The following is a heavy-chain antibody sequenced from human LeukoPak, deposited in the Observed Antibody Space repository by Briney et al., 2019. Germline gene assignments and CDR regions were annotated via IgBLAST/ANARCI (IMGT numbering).Heavy chain of an antibody. CDR3: AKGTSSWHEFDS. CDR2: ITWDGDST. D-gene: IGHD6-13*01. J-gene: IGHJ4*02. V-gene: IGHV3-43D*03. CDR1: GFTFDDYA. Sequence: GGSLRLSCTASGFTFDDYAMHWVRQAPGKGLEWVSLITWDGDSTYYADSVKGRFTISRDNSKNYLYLQMNSLRAEDTALYYCAKGTSSWHEFDSWGQGTLVTVSS.